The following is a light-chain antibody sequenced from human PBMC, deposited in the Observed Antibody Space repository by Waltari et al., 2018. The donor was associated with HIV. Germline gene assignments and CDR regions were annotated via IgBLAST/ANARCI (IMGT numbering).Light chain of an antibody. Sequence: QSALTQPASVSGSPGQSITISCTGTSSDVGGYNYVSWYQQHPGTAPKLMIYEVSNRPSGVSNRFAGSKSGNTASLTSSGLQAEDEADYYCSSYTRSSTHVVFGGGTKLTVL. CDR3: SSYTRSSTHVV. CDR2: EVS. V-gene: IGLV2-14*01. CDR1: SSDVGGYNY. J-gene: IGLJ2*01.